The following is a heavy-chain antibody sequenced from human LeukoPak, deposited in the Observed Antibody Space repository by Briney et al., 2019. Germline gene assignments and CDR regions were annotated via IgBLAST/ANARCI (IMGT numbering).Heavy chain of an antibody. V-gene: IGHV3-48*04. CDR2: ISSSGSTI. CDR1: GFSLSNNG. D-gene: IGHD3-10*02. Sequence: GGSLRLSCAASGFSLSNNGMTWVRQAPGKGLEWVSYISSSGSTIYYADSVKGRFTISRDNAKNSLYLQMNSLRAEDTAVYYCAELGITMIGGVWGKGTTVTISS. CDR3: AELGITMIGGV. J-gene: IGHJ6*04.